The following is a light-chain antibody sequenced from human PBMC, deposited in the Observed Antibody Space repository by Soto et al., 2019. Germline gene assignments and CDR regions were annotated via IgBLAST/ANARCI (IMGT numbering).Light chain of an antibody. CDR1: SSDVGGYNY. CDR3: SSYTSSSLVV. J-gene: IGLJ2*01. CDR2: EVS. Sequence: QSALTQPASVSGSPGQSITISCTGTSSDVGGYNYVSWYQQHPGKAPKLMIYEVSNRPSGVSNRFSGSKSGNTASLTISGLQAEDEADYHCSSYTSSSLVVFGGGTKLTVL. V-gene: IGLV2-14*01.